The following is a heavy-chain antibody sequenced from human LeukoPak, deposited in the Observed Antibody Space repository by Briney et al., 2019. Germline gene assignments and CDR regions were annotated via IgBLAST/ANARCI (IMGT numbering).Heavy chain of an antibody. CDR2: MNPNSGNT. D-gene: IGHD2-15*01. V-gene: IGHV1-8*03. Sequence: ASVKLSCKASVYTFTSYYINCVRQTTAQGLGWMRWMNPNSGNTVYAQKLQGRVTITRNTSIRTAYMELSSLRSEDTGVYYCAREASGGRKQGWFDPWGEGTLVTVFS. CDR1: VYTFTSYY. J-gene: IGHJ5*02. CDR3: AREASGGRKQGWFDP.